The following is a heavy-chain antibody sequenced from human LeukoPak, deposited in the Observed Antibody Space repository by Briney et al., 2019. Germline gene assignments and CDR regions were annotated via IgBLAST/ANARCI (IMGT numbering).Heavy chain of an antibody. CDR1: GFTFSSYW. J-gene: IGHJ3*02. CDR3: ARVPERWLHLWAFGI. CDR2: INHNGNVN. Sequence: PGGSLRLSCAASGFTFSSYWMNWARQAPGKGLEWVASINHNGNVNYYVDSVKGRFTISRDNAKNSLYLQMNSLRVEDTAVYYCARVPERWLHLWAFGIWGQGTMVTVSS. V-gene: IGHV3-7*01. D-gene: IGHD5-24*01.